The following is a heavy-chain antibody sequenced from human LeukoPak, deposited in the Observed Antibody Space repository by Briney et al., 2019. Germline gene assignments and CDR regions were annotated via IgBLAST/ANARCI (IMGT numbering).Heavy chain of an antibody. D-gene: IGHD1-26*01. V-gene: IGHV3-23*01. CDR2: ISGSGGST. J-gene: IGHJ4*02. Sequence: GGSLRLSCAASGFTFSSYAMSWVRRAPGKGLEWVSAISGSGGSTYYADSVKGRFTISRDNSKNTLYLQMNSLRAEDRAVYYCAKTKWELLLSPPSYWGQGTLVTVSS. CDR1: GFTFSSYA. CDR3: AKTKWELLLSPPSY.